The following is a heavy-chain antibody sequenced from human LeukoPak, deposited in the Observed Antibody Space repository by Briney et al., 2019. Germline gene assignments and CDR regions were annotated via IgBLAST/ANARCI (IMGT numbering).Heavy chain of an antibody. Sequence: GGSLRLSCAASGFTFSSYGMSWVRQAPGKGLEWVSAISGSGGRTYYADSVKGRVTISRDNSKNTLYLQMNSLRAEDTAVYYCAKEVSYYYDSSGYYFDYWGQGTLVTVSS. J-gene: IGHJ4*02. CDR1: GFTFSSYG. CDR2: ISGSGGRT. D-gene: IGHD3-22*01. CDR3: AKEVSYYYDSSGYYFDY. V-gene: IGHV3-23*01.